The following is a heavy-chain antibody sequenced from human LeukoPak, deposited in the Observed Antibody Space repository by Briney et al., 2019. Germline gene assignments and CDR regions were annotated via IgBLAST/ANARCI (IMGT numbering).Heavy chain of an antibody. CDR2: IIPIFGTA. D-gene: IGHD1-14*01. CDR1: GGTFSSYA. V-gene: IGHV1-69*13. Sequence: SVKVSGKASGGTFSSYAISWVRQAPGQGLEWMGGIIPIFGTANYAPKSQGRVTITADDSTSTASMELSSLRSEDTAVYYCATVSGRKVLGFDYWGPGTLVTVAS. CDR3: ATVSGRKVLGFDY. J-gene: IGHJ4*02.